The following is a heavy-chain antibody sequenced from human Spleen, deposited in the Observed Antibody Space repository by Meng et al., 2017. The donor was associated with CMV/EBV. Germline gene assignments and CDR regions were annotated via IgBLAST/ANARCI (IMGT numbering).Heavy chain of an antibody. CDR2: IYSDGSST. CDR3: AKGGGTGAFDI. CDR1: GFIFSTYA. Sequence: GGSLRLSCAASGFIFSTYAMSWVRQAPGKGLEWVSVIYSDGSSTYYADSVKGRFTFSRDNSKNTLYVQMNSLRAEDPAVYYCAKGGGTGAFDIWGQGTMVTVSS. V-gene: IGHV3-23*03. D-gene: IGHD2-15*01. J-gene: IGHJ3*02.